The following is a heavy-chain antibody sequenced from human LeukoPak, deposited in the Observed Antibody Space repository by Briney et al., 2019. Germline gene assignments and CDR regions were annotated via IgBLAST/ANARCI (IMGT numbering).Heavy chain of an antibody. CDR3: AGGPYSSWYELTFDY. V-gene: IGHV3-30*03. Sequence: GGSLRLSCAASGFTFSSYGMHWVRQAPGKGLEWVAVISYDGSNKYYADSVKGRFTISRDNSKNTLYLQMNSLRAEDTAVYYCAGGPYSSWYELTFDYWGQGTLVTVSS. CDR2: ISYDGSNK. CDR1: GFTFSSYG. J-gene: IGHJ4*02. D-gene: IGHD6-13*01.